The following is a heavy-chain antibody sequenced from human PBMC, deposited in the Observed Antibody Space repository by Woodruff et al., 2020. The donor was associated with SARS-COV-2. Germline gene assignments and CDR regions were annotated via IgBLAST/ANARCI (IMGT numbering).Heavy chain of an antibody. V-gene: IGHV2-70*01. Sequence: DDDKYYSTSLKTRLTISKDTSKNQVVLTMTNMDPVDTATYYCARIVQQQLVQLDAFDIWGQGTMVTVSS. CDR3: ARIVQQQLVQLDAFDI. CDR2: DDDK. J-gene: IGHJ3*02. D-gene: IGHD6-13*01.